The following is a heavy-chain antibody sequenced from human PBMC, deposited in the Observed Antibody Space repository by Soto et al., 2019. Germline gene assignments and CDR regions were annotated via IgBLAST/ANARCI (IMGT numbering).Heavy chain of an antibody. V-gene: IGHV1-69*01. CDR1: GGTFSSYA. Sequence: QVQLVQSGAEVKKPGSSVKVSCKASGGTFSSYAISWVRQAPGQGLEWMGGIIPIFGTANYAQKFQGRVTITADEFTSPAYMGLSSPGSEDTAVYYWARFPPPVSYYDSSGYYTPDWGQGTLVTVSS. D-gene: IGHD3-22*01. J-gene: IGHJ4*02. CDR2: IIPIFGTA. CDR3: ARFPPPVSYYDSSGYYTPD.